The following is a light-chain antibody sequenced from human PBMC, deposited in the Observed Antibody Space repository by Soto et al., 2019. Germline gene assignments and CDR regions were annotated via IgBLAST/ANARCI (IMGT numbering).Light chain of an antibody. V-gene: IGLV2-14*01. CDR3: VSYTTSASYV. CDR1: SSDVGNYIF. Sequence: QSALTQPASVSGSPGQSITISCTGTSSDVGNYIFVSWYRQHPGKAPKLIIYDINNRPSGVSNRFSGSKSGNTASLTISGVQAEDEADYYCVSYTTSASYVFGTGTKLTVL. CDR2: DIN. J-gene: IGLJ1*01.